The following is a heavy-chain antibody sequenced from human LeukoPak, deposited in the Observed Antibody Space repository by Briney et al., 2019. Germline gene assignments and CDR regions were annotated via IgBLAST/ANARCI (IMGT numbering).Heavy chain of an antibody. CDR3: AKGYSGYHAMYYFDY. J-gene: IGHJ4*02. CDR1: GFTISSYG. V-gene: IGHV3-23*01. Sequence: PGGSLRLSCAASGFTISSYGMSWVRQAPGKGLEWVSAISGSGGSTYSSDSVKGRFTISRDNSRNTLYLQMNSLRVEDTAEYYCAKGYSGYHAMYYFDYWGQGTRVTVSS. CDR2: ISGSGGST. D-gene: IGHD3-22*01.